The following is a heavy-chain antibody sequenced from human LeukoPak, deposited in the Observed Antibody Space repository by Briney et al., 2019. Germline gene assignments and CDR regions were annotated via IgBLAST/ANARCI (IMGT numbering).Heavy chain of an antibody. J-gene: IGHJ4*02. CDR3: ARAGDYGDFSSADY. CDR2: ISGYNGNT. V-gene: IGHV1-18*01. Sequence: ASVKASCKASGYTFTSYGISWVRQAPGQGLEWMAWISGYNGNTNYAQKLQGRVTMTTDTSTSTAYMELRSLRSDDTAVYYCARAGDYGDFSSADYWGQGTLVTVSS. CDR1: GYTFTSYG. D-gene: IGHD4-17*01.